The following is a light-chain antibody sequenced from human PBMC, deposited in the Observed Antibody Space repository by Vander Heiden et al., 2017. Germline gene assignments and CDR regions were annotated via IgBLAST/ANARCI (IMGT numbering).Light chain of an antibody. Sequence: EIVMTQSPATLSVSPGERATLSCRASQSVSSNLAWYQQKPGQAPRLLIYGASTRATGIPARFSCSGSGTEFTLTISSLQSEDFAVYDCQQYNNWTRGITFGQGTRLEIK. CDR3: QQYNNWTRGIT. CDR2: GAS. J-gene: IGKJ5*01. CDR1: QSVSSN. V-gene: IGKV3-15*01.